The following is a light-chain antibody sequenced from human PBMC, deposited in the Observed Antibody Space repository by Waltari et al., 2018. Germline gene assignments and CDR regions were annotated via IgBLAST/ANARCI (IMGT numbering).Light chain of an antibody. Sequence: DIQMTQSPSSLSASVGDSVTITCRASQTISTYLNWYQQNAGKAPKLLIYAASALQSGVPSRFRGSGYGTDFTLTITSLQPEDFATYYCHQSHTVPHTFGQGTKLEIK. V-gene: IGKV1-39*01. J-gene: IGKJ2*01. CDR2: AAS. CDR3: HQSHTVPHT. CDR1: QTISTY.